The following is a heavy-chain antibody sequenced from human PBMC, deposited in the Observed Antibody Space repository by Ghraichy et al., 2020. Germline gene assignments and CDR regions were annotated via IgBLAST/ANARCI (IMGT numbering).Heavy chain of an antibody. CDR3: TRVSGGFDY. J-gene: IGHJ4*02. CDR1: GFTSSSYW. V-gene: IGHV3-74*01. CDR2: INSDGSTT. D-gene: IGHD2-15*01. Sequence: GGSLRLSCAASGFTSSSYWMHWVRQAPGKGLVWVSRINSDGSTTTYADSVKGRFTISRDNAKNTLYLQMNSLRAEDTAVYYCTRVSGGFDYWGQGTLVTFSS.